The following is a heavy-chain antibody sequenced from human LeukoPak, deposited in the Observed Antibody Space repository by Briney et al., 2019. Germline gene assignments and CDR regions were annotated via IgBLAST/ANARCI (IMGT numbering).Heavy chain of an antibody. J-gene: IGHJ4*02. D-gene: IGHD2-2*01. Sequence: GGSLRLSCVVSGFTFRNEELNWVRQAPGKGVDWIAYISHAGSPIHYGGYVKGRFTISRDNAKSSLFLQMNSLRPDDTAIYYCARGGKYAPFDYWGQGDLVAVSS. CDR3: ARGGKYAPFDY. CDR1: GFTFRNEE. CDR2: ISHAGSPI. V-gene: IGHV3-48*03.